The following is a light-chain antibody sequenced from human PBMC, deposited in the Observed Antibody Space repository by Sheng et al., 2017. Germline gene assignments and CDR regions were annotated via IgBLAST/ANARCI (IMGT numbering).Light chain of an antibody. CDR3: QQYDNLLIT. Sequence: DIQMTQSPSSLSASVGDRVTITCQASQDISNYLNWYQQKPGKAPKLLIYDASNLETGVPSRFSGSGSGTDFTFTISSLQPEDIATYYCQQYDNLLITFGGGTEGGDQT. CDR2: DAS. V-gene: IGKV1-33*01. CDR1: QDISNY. J-gene: IGKJ4*01.